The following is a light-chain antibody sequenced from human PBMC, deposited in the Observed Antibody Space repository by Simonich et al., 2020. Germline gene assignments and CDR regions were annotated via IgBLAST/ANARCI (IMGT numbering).Light chain of an antibody. V-gene: IGKV4-1*01. CDR2: LAS. Sequence: DIVMTQSPYSLAVSLGERATINCKSSQSVLYSSNNKNYLAWYQKKPGQPPKLLIYLASTRESGVPDRFSGSGSGTDFTLTISRLQAEDVAVYYCQQYYSTPPLTFGGGTKVEIK. CDR1: QSVLYSSNNKNY. J-gene: IGKJ4*01. CDR3: QQYYSTPPLT.